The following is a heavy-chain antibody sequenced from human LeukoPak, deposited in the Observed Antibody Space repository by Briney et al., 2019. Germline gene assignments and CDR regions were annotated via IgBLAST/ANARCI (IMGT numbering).Heavy chain of an antibody. CDR1: GFTFSSYA. Sequence: GGSLRLSCAASGFTFSSYAMSWVRQAPGKGLEWVSAISGSGGSTYCADSVKGRFTISRDNSKNTLYLQMYSLRAEDTAVYYCAKGQKWEPFDYWGQGTLVTVSS. V-gene: IGHV3-23*01. D-gene: IGHD1-26*01. CDR3: AKGQKWEPFDY. J-gene: IGHJ4*02. CDR2: ISGSGGST.